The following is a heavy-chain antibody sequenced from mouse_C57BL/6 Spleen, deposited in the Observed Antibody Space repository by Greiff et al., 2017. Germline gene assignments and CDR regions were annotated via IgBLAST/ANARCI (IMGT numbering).Heavy chain of an antibody. J-gene: IGHJ1*03. D-gene: IGHD1-1*01. V-gene: IGHV5-17*01. Sequence: DVKLVESGGGLVKPGGSLKLSCAASGFTFSDYGMHWVRQAPEKGLEWVAYISSGSSTIYYAETVKGRFTLSRDNAKNTLFLQMTSLRSDDTAMYYCARLYYYDWYFDVWGTGTTVTVSS. CDR2: ISSGSSTI. CDR1: GFTFSDYG. CDR3: ARLYYYDWYFDV.